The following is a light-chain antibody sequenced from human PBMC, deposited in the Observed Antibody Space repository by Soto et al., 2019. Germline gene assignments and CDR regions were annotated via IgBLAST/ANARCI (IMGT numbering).Light chain of an antibody. Sequence: EIVLTHSPATLSLTPGERATLSCGASQSVRSNYVAWYQQKPGLAPRLLIYDASSRATGIPDRFSGSGSGTDFTLTISRLEPEDSAVYYCQQYGSSQTFGPGTKVDIK. CDR3: QQYGSSQT. CDR2: DAS. J-gene: IGKJ3*01. CDR1: QSVRSNY. V-gene: IGKV3D-20*01.